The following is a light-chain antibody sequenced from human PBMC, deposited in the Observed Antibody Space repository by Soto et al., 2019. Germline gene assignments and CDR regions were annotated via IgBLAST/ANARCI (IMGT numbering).Light chain of an antibody. V-gene: IGKV1-5*03. CDR3: QQYNSYSWT. CDR1: QSISSW. Sequence: DIQMTQSPSTLSASVGGRVTITCRASQSISSWLAWYQQKPGKAPKPLIYKASSLESGVPSRFSGSGSGTEFTLTISSLQPDDFATYYCQQYNSYSWTFGQGTKVDIK. CDR2: KAS. J-gene: IGKJ1*01.